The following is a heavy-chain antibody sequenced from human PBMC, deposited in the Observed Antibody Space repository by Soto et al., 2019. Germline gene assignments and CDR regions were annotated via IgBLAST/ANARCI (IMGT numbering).Heavy chain of an antibody. CDR1: GGTFSNYI. V-gene: IGHV1-69*12. J-gene: IGHJ4*02. CDR3: ARGEALRSDGYNYGYVY. Sequence: QVHLVQSGAEVKRPGSSVKVSCQATGGTFSNYIISWVRQAPGQGLEWMGQIIPVFGTVNIAQRLQGRVTITADGATRTAKMELSSLTSEDTGVYYCARGEALRSDGYNYGYVYWGLGTQVIVSS. CDR2: IIPVFGTV. D-gene: IGHD3-22*01.